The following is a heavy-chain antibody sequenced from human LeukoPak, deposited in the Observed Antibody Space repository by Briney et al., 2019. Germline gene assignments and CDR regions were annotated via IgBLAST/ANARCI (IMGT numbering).Heavy chain of an antibody. CDR2: IYYGGST. D-gene: IGHD1-26*01. V-gene: IGHV4-39*07. CDR3: AGGVGATTYF. CDR1: GGSISSSDDY. Sequence: SETLSLTCTVSGGSISSSDDYWGWIRQPPGKGLEWIGVIYYGGSTYYHPSFKSRVTISMDTSKSQFSLRLTSVTAADTAVYYCAGGVGATTYFWGQGTLVTVSS. J-gene: IGHJ4*02.